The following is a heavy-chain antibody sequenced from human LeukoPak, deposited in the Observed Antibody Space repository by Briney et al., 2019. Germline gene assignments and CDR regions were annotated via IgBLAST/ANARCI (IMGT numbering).Heavy chain of an antibody. D-gene: IGHD3-22*01. CDR1: GFTFSDYY. Sequence: GGSLRLSXAASGFTFSDYYMSWIRQAPGKGLEWVSYISSSGSTIYYADSVKGRFTISRDNAKNSLYLQMNSLRAEDTAVYYCARSADSSGYAKFDYWGQGTLVTVSS. CDR3: ARSADSSGYAKFDY. V-gene: IGHV3-11*04. CDR2: ISSSGSTI. J-gene: IGHJ4*02.